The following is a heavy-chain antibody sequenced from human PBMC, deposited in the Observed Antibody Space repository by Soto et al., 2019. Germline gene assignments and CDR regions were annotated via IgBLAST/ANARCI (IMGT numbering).Heavy chain of an antibody. Sequence: QVQLQESGPRLVKPSQTLSLTCTVSDASMSSGHYYWSWIRQPPGKGLEWLGYISYSGSTYYKPSLNSRLTISLYTYKRQVFLDLTSVTAADTSVYYGAREGTECLGSFKAFDYWGQGILVTVSS. CDR2: ISYSGST. CDR1: DASMSSGHYY. J-gene: IGHJ4*02. CDR3: AREGTECLGSFKAFDY. V-gene: IGHV4-30-4*01. D-gene: IGHD3-16*01.